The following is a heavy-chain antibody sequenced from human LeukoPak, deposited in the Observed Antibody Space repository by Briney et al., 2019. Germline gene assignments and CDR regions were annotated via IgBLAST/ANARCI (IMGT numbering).Heavy chain of an antibody. D-gene: IGHD4-17*01. CDR2: ISYDGSNK. V-gene: IGHV3-30-3*01. J-gene: IGHJ4*02. CDR3: ARGTHDYGDVPLDY. CDR1: GYTFTSYA. Sequence: SCKASGYTFTSYAMHWVRQAPGKGLEWVAVISYDGSNKYYADSVKGRFTISRDNSKNTLYLQMNSLRAEDTAVYYCARGTHDYGDVPLDYWGQGTLVTVSS.